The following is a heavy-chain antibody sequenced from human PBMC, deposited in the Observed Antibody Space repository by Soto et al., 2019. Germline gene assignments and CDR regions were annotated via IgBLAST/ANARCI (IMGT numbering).Heavy chain of an antibody. Sequence: QVQLVQSGAEVRKPGASVKVSCKASGYTFTSYGISWVRQAPGQGLEWMGWISAYNGNTNYAQKLQDRVTMTTDTSTSTAYMELRSLRSDDTAVYYCARDPDYYYGSGSGNWFDPWGQGPLVTVSS. V-gene: IGHV1-18*01. J-gene: IGHJ5*02. CDR3: ARDPDYYYGSGSGNWFDP. CDR1: GYTFTSYG. D-gene: IGHD3-10*01. CDR2: ISAYNGNT.